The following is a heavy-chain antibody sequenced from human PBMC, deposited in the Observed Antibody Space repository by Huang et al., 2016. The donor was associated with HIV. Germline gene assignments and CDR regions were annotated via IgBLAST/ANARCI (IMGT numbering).Heavy chain of an antibody. D-gene: IGHD1-7*01. CDR2: SKQDESEK. Sequence: VESGGRSVQPGGSIKLSCVGSTFTFGAYWMSWVRQPAGKGLEWVAKSKQDESEKYDVDSVKGRFNISRDNARKVLFLEMDDLRVEDTAIYFCATKTAGMDIWGQGTTVTVSS. V-gene: IGHV3-7*01. J-gene: IGHJ6*02. CDR3: ATKTAGMDI. CDR1: TFTFGAYW.